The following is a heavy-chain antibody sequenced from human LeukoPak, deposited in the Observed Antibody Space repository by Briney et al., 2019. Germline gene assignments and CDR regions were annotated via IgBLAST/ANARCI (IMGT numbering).Heavy chain of an antibody. V-gene: IGHV4-34*01. J-gene: IGHJ4*02. CDR1: GGSFSGYY. CDR3: ARAPPRYCSSTTCSVDN. Sequence: SETLSLTCAVYGGSFSGYYWSWIRQTPGKGLEWIGEINHSGSTNYNPSLKSRVTISVDTSKNQFSLNLISVTAADTAVYYCARAPPRYCSSTTCSVDNWGREPWSPSPQ. CDR2: INHSGST. D-gene: IGHD2-2*01.